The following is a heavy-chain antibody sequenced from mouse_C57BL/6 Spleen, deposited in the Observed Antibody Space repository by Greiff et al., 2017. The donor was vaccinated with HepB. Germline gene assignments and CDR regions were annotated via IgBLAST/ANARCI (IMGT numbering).Heavy chain of an antibody. CDR1: GYTFTDYY. CDR2: INPYNGGT. V-gene: IGHV1-19*01. D-gene: IGHD1-1*01. J-gene: IGHJ4*01. Sequence: EVKLMESGPVLVKPGASVKMSCKASGYTFTDYYMNWVKQSHGKSLEWIGVINPYNGGTSYNQKFKGKATLTVDKSSSTAYMVLNSLTSEDSAVYYCARSITTVVATRNYAMDYWGQGTSVTVSS. CDR3: ARSITTVVATRNYAMDY.